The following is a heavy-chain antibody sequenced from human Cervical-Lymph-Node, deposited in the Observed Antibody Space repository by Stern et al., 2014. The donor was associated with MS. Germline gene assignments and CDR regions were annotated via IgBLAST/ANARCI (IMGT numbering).Heavy chain of an antibody. CDR1: GFAFSTFW. Sequence: DVHLVESGGGLVQPGGSLRLSCAASGFAFSTFWMTWVRQAPGKGLEWVANIKQDGSEKYYLGSVKGRFTISRDNAKTSLFLQMNSLRAEDTAVYYCARSNGDYGGISDYWGQGTLVTVSS. CDR2: IKQDGSEK. J-gene: IGHJ4*02. CDR3: ARSNGDYGGISDY. V-gene: IGHV3-7*01. D-gene: IGHD4-17*01.